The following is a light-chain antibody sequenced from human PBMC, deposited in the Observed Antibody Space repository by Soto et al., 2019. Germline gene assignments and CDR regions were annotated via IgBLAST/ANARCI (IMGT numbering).Light chain of an antibody. V-gene: IGKV3-11*01. Sequence: EIVLTQSPATLSLSPGERATLSCRASQSVSSYLAWYHQKPGQALRLLIYDAANRATGIPTRFSGRGYGTVFTLTISSPEAEDFAVYYCQRRSTRPPTFGEGNKVEIK. CDR2: DAA. CDR3: QRRSTRPPT. J-gene: IGKJ4*02. CDR1: QSVSSY.